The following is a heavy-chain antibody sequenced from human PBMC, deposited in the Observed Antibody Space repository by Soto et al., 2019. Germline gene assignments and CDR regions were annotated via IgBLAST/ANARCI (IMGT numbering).Heavy chain of an antibody. Sequence: QVQLVQSGAEEKKPGASVKVSCKASGYTFTSYAMHWVRQAPGQRLEWMGWINAGNGNTKYSQKFQGRVTITRDTSGSTAYMELSRLRSEDTAVYYCARSMVVVTALGYWGQGTLVTVSS. D-gene: IGHD2-21*02. CDR1: GYTFTSYA. CDR2: INAGNGNT. CDR3: ARSMVVVTALGY. J-gene: IGHJ4*02. V-gene: IGHV1-3*05.